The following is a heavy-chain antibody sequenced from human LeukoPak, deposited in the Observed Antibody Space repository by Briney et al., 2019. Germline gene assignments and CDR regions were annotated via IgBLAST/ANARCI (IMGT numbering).Heavy chain of an antibody. D-gene: IGHD3-3*01. J-gene: IGHJ3*02. CDR2: IYYSGST. CDR1: GDSISSGGYS. Sequence: SETLSLTCAVSGDSISSGGYSWSWIRQPPGKGLEWIGYIYYSGSTYYNPSLRSRVIISVDTSKNQFSLKLSSVTAADTAVYYCARVGVVTIFGVVMLHDAFDIWGQGTMVTVSS. V-gene: IGHV4-30-4*07. CDR3: ARVGVVTIFGVVMLHDAFDI.